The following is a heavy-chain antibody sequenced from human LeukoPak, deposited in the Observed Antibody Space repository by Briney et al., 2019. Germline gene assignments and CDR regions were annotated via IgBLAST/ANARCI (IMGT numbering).Heavy chain of an antibody. D-gene: IGHD3-10*01. Sequence: GGSLRLSCAASGFTFSNYWMSWVRQAPGKGLDWVANIKQDGSEKQYVESVKGRFTISRDNAKNSLYLQMNSLRAEDTAVYYCARRGLRSQSGKPYYGSDVWGQGTTVTVSS. J-gene: IGHJ6*02. CDR2: IKQDGSEK. CDR3: ARRGLRSQSGKPYYGSDV. CDR1: GFTFSNYW. V-gene: IGHV3-7*01.